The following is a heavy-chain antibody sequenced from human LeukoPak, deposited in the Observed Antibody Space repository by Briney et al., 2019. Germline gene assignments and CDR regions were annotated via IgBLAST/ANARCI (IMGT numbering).Heavy chain of an antibody. J-gene: IGHJ4*02. D-gene: IGHD4-17*01. V-gene: IGHV1-24*01. CDR1: GHTVTEFS. CDR2: FDPDDAET. Sequence: ASVKVPCKVSGHTVTEFSIHWVRQAPGKGLEWMGGFDPDDAETVFARKFQGRVTMTEDTSTNTAYMELTSLRSEDTAVYYCATGQTTPVLVDTLHFWGQGTLVTVSS. CDR3: ATGQTTPVLVDTLHF.